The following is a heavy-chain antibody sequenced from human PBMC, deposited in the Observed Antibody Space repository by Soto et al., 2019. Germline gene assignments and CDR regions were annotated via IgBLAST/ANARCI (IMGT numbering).Heavy chain of an antibody. CDR1: GYTLTELS. CDR3: ATDPFYGSGSYPAY. CDR2: FDPEDGET. V-gene: IGHV1-24*01. J-gene: IGHJ4*02. Sequence: GASVKVSCKVSGYTLTELSMHWVRQAPGKGLEWMGGFDPEDGETIYAQKFQGRVTMTEDTSTDTAYMELSSLRSEDTAVYYCATDPFYGSGSYPAYWGQGTLVTVSS. D-gene: IGHD3-10*01.